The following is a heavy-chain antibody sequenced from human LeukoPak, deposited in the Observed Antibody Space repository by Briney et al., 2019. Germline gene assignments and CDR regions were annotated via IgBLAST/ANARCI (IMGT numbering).Heavy chain of an antibody. Sequence: GGSLRLSCAASGFTFSSYSMNWVRQAPGKGLEWVPSISSSSSYIYYADSVKGRFTISRDNAKNSLYLQMNSLRAEDTAVYYCAREVGGLWPDYWGQGTLVTVSS. V-gene: IGHV3-21*01. D-gene: IGHD4/OR15-4a*01. CDR1: GFTFSSYS. J-gene: IGHJ4*02. CDR2: ISSSSSYI. CDR3: AREVGGLWPDY.